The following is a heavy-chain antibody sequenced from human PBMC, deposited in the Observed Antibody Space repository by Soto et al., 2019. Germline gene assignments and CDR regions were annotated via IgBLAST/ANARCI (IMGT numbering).Heavy chain of an antibody. CDR2: ISSSGSTI. V-gene: IGHV3-11*01. Sequence: GGSLRLSCAASGFTFSDYYMSWIRQAPGKGLEWVSYISSSGSTIYYADSVKGRFTISRDNAKNSLYLQMNSLRAEDTAVYYCARVPGDHTTDYYYGMDVWGQGTTVTVSS. D-gene: IGHD1-1*01. CDR1: GFTFSDYY. CDR3: ARVPGDHTTDYYYGMDV. J-gene: IGHJ6*02.